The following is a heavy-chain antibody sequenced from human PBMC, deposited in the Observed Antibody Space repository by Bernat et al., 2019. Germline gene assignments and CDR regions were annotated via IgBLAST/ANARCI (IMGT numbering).Heavy chain of an antibody. V-gene: IGHV1-69*01. CDR1: GGTFSSYA. D-gene: IGHD2-2*01. J-gene: IGHJ1*01. CDR2: IIPIFGTT. Sequence: QVQLVQSGAEVKKPGSSVKVSCKASGGTFSSYAISWVRQAPGQGLEWMGGIIPIFGTTNYAQKFQGRVTITADESTSTAYMELRSLRSEDTAVYYCAKDVVVVPAAMGYFQHWGQGTLVTVSS. CDR3: AKDVVVVPAAMGYFQH.